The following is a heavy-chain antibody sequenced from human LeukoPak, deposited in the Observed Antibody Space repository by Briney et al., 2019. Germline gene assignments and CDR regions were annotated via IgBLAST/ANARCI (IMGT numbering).Heavy chain of an antibody. CDR3: ARDWRPTTKYNWFDP. D-gene: IGHD1-14*01. CDR1: GFTFSSYS. J-gene: IGHJ5*02. Sequence: GGSLRLSCAASGFTFSSYSMNWVRQAPGKGLEWVSSISSSSSYIYYADSVKGRFTISRDNAENSLYLQMNSLRAEDTAVYYCARDWRPTTKYNWFDPWGQGTLVTVSS. CDR2: ISSSSSYI. V-gene: IGHV3-21*01.